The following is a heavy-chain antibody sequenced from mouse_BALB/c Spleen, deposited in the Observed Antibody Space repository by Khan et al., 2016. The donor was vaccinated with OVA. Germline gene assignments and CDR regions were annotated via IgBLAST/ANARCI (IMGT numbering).Heavy chain of an antibody. J-gene: IGHJ4*01. CDR3: ATSNPVYAMDY. Sequence: QIQLVQSGPELKKPGETVKISCKASGYSFTDYSMHWVKQAPGEGLKWMGWINTETGEPTYADDFKGRFAFSLETSVSTAYLQINNLKNEDTATYFCATSNPVYAMDYWGQGTSVTVSS. D-gene: IGHD4-1*01. CDR1: GYSFTDYS. V-gene: IGHV9-2-1*01. CDR2: INTETGEP.